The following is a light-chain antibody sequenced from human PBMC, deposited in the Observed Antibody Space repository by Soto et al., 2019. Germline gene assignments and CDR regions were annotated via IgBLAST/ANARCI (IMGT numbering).Light chain of an antibody. V-gene: IGKV1-5*03. CDR2: KAS. Sequence: DIQMTQSPSTLSASVGDSVTITCRASQSISHWLAWYQQKPGKAPTLLIYKASSLEGGVPSRFSGSGSWTDFNITIISLQPDDFATYYCQQYNTYPLTFGGGTTVEIK. J-gene: IGKJ4*01. CDR1: QSISHW. CDR3: QQYNTYPLT.